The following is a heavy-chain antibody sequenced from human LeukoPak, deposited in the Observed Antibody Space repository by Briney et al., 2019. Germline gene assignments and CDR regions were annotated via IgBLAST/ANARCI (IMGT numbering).Heavy chain of an antibody. CDR3: AKEPYRYSYGYGYFDY. CDR1: GFTFSSYW. J-gene: IGHJ4*02. Sequence: QPGGSLRLSCAASGFTFSSYWMHWVRQAPGKGLVWVSLINTDGSSTNYADSVRGRFTISRDNAKNTLYLQMNSLRAEDTAVYYCAKEPYRYSYGYGYFDYWGQGTLVTVSS. D-gene: IGHD5-18*01. CDR2: INTDGSST. V-gene: IGHV3-74*01.